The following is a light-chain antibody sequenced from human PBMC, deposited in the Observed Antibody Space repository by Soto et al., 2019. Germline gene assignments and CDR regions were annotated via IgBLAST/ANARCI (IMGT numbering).Light chain of an antibody. V-gene: IGKV3-15*01. J-gene: IGKJ2*01. CDR2: SAS. CDR3: HQGHNWPLT. Sequence: EIAMTQSPATLSVSPGERATLSCRASQSISTELAWYQQIPGQPPRLLIYSASTRATGVPARFTGSGSGSEFTLTLSGLQSEDFAIYYCHQGHNWPLTFGQGTRLEI. CDR1: QSISTE.